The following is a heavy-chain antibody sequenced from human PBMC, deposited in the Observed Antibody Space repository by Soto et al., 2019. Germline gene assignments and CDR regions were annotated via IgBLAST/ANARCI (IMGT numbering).Heavy chain of an antibody. Sequence: EVQLVESGGGLVQPGGSLRLSCAVSGFTFSSYSMYWVRQAPGKGLEWVSHISSSSTTIAYADSVKGRFTISRDNAKNSLYLQMDSLRDEDTAVYYCARVGSAAWMYWDQGTLVTVAS. D-gene: IGHD6-13*01. CDR3: ARVGSAAWMY. V-gene: IGHV3-48*02. J-gene: IGHJ4*02. CDR2: ISSSSTTI. CDR1: GFTFSSYS.